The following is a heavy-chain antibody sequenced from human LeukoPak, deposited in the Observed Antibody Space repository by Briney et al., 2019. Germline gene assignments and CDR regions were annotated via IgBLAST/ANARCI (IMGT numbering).Heavy chain of an antibody. V-gene: IGHV4-61*02. Sequence: SQTLSFTCTVSGGPISSGSYYWSWIRRPAGKGLEWIGRIYTSGSTNYNPSLKSRVTISVDTSKNQFSLKLSSVTAADTAVDYCARDGSSGWYYFDYWGQGTLVTVSS. CDR1: GGPISSGSYY. CDR3: ARDGSSGWYYFDY. CDR2: IYTSGST. J-gene: IGHJ4*02. D-gene: IGHD6-19*01.